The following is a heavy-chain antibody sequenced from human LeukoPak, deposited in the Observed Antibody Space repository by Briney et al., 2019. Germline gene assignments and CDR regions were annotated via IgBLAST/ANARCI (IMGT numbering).Heavy chain of an antibody. V-gene: IGHV3-33*01. D-gene: IGHD6-13*01. Sequence: PGRSLRLSCAASGFTFSSYGMHWVRQAPGKGLEWVAVIWYDGSNKYSADSVKGRFTISRDNSKNTLYLQMNSLRAEDTAVYYCARAGIAAAGTGDGYFDYWGQGTLVTVSS. CDR2: IWYDGSNK. CDR1: GFTFSSYG. CDR3: ARAGIAAAGTGDGYFDY. J-gene: IGHJ4*02.